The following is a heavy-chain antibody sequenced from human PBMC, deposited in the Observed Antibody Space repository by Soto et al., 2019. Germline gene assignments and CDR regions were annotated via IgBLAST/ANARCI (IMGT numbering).Heavy chain of an antibody. D-gene: IGHD2-15*01. J-gene: IGHJ4*02. CDR1: GFTFSSYS. CDR2: ISSSSSYI. V-gene: IGHV3-21*01. Sequence: GGSLRLSCAASGFTFSSYSMNWVRQAPGKGLEWVSSISSSSSYIYYADSVKGRFTISRDNAKNSLYLQMNSLRAEDTAVYYCARDGADPRLYCSGGSCYSFYFDYWGQGTLVTVSS. CDR3: ARDGADPRLYCSGGSCYSFYFDY.